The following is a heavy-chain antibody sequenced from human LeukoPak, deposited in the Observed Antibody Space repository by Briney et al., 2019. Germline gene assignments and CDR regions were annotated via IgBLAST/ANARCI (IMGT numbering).Heavy chain of an antibody. CDR1: GFTFSSYW. D-gene: IGHD5-24*01. CDR3: AREGGYGYNSYYMDV. V-gene: IGHV3-48*01. Sequence: GGSLRLSCAASGFTFSSYWMSWVRQAPGKGLEWVSYISSSSSTIYYADSVKGRFTISRDNAKNSLYLQMNSLRAEDTAVYYCAREGGYGYNSYYMDVWGKGTTVTVSS. CDR2: ISSSSSTI. J-gene: IGHJ6*03.